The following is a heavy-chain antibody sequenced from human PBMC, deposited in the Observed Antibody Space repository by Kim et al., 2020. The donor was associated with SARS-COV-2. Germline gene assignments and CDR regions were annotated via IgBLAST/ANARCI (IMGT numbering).Heavy chain of an antibody. CDR1: GFTFDDYA. J-gene: IGHJ4*02. D-gene: IGHD3-22*01. CDR2: ISWNSGSI. CDR3: ASYLGRDYYDSSGYYGY. Sequence: GGSLRLSCAASGFTFDDYAMHWVRQAPGKGLEWVSGISWNSGSIGYADSVKVRFTISRDNAKNSLYLQMNSLRAEDTALYYCASYLGRDYYDSSGYYGYWGQGTLVTVSS. V-gene: IGHV3-9*01.